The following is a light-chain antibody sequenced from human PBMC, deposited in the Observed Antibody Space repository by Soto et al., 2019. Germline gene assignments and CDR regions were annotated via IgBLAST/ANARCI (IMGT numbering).Light chain of an antibody. CDR2: DAS. Sequence: EIVLTQSPATLSLSPGERATLSCKTSQSVSSYLAWYQQKPGQAPRLLIYDASNRAAGIPARFSGSGSGTDFTLTISSLEPEDFAVYYCQQRSIWPPITFGQGTRLGIK. V-gene: IGKV3-11*01. J-gene: IGKJ5*01. CDR1: QSVSSY. CDR3: QQRSIWPPIT.